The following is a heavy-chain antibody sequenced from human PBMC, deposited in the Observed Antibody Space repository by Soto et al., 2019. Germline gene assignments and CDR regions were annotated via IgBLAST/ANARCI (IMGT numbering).Heavy chain of an antibody. J-gene: IGHJ4*02. D-gene: IGHD3-10*01. Sequence: EVQLVESGGGLVQPGGSLRLSCAASGFTFNSYSMNWVRQAPGKGLEWVSYISSSSSTIYYADSVKGRFTISRDNAKNSLYLQMNSPRDEDTAVYYCARAGYYGSGILLWGQGTLVTVSS. V-gene: IGHV3-48*02. CDR1: GFTFNSYS. CDR2: ISSSSSTI. CDR3: ARAGYYGSGILL.